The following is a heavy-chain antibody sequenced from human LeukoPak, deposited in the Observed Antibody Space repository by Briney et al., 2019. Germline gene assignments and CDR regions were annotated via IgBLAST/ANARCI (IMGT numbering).Heavy chain of an antibody. V-gene: IGHV4-39*07. CDR1: GGSISSSSYY. Sequence: PSETLSLTCTVSGGSISSSSYYWGWIRQPPGKGLEWIGEIYHSGSTNYNPSLKSRVTISVDKSKNQFSLKLSSVTAADTAVYYCARGHLFDYWGQGTLVTVSS. CDR3: ARGHLFDY. J-gene: IGHJ4*02. CDR2: IYHSGST.